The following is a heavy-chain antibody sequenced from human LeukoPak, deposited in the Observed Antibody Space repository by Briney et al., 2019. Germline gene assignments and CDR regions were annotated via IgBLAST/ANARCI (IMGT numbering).Heavy chain of an antibody. Sequence: SETLSLTCTVSGGSISSYYWSWIRQPPGKGLEWIGYIYYSGSTNYNPSLKSRVTISVDTSKNQFSLRLSSVTAADTAVYYCARATVYSGSYLPLFDYWGQGTLVTVSS. D-gene: IGHD1-26*01. J-gene: IGHJ4*02. CDR3: ARATVYSGSYLPLFDY. V-gene: IGHV4-59*01. CDR2: IYYSGST. CDR1: GGSISSYY.